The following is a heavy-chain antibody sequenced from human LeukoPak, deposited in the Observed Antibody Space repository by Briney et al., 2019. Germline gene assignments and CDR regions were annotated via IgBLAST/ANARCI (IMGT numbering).Heavy chain of an antibody. D-gene: IGHD4-17*01. V-gene: IGHV4-59*08. CDR3: ARRYGDYRKGYFDY. CDR1: GGSISSYY. CDR2: IYYSGST. J-gene: IGHJ4*02. Sequence: PSETLSLTCTVSGGSISSYYWSWIRQPPGKRLEWIGYIYYSGSTNYNPSLKSRVTISVDTSKNQFSLKLSSVTAADTAVYYCARRYGDYRKGYFDYWGQGTLVTVSS.